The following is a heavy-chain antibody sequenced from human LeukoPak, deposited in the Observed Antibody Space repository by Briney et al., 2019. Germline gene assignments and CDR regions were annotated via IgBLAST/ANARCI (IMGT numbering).Heavy chain of an antibody. Sequence: GESLKISCKASGYNCTNYWIGWVRQMPGKGLEWIGIISPGDSDNRYSPSFQGQVTISADKSICTAYLQWSSLKASDTAMYYCAGRGDSYGRFDYWGQGILVTVSS. CDR3: AGRGDSYGRFDY. J-gene: IGHJ4*02. D-gene: IGHD5-18*01. CDR2: ISPGDSDN. CDR1: GYNCTNYW. V-gene: IGHV5-51*01.